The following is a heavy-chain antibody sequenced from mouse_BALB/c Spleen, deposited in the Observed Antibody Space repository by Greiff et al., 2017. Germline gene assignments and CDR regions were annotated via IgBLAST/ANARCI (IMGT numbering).Heavy chain of an antibody. CDR2: ILPGSGST. J-gene: IGHJ4*01. CDR3: TRVYYGYAMDY. D-gene: IGHD1-1*01. V-gene: IGHV1-9*01. Sequence: QVQLQQSGAELMKPGASVKISCKATGYTFSSYWIEWVKQRPGHGLEWIGEILPGSGSTNYNEKFKGKATFTADTSSNTAYMQLSSLTSEDSAVYYCTRVYYGYAMDYWGQGTSVTVSA. CDR1: GYTFSSYW.